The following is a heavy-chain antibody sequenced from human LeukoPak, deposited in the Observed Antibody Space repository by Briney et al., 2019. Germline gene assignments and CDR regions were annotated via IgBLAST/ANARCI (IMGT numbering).Heavy chain of an antibody. J-gene: IGHJ4*02. CDR3: ARDPQPAYYYDSSGYYGFDY. CDR2: INPNSGGT. V-gene: IGHV1-2*02. D-gene: IGHD3-22*01. CDR1: GYTFTGYY. Sequence: ASVKVSCKASGYTFTGYYMHWVRQAPGQGLEWMGWINPNSGGTNYAQKFQGRVTMTRDTSISTAYMELSRLRSDDTAVYYCARDPQPAYYYDSSGYYGFDYWGLGTLVTVSS.